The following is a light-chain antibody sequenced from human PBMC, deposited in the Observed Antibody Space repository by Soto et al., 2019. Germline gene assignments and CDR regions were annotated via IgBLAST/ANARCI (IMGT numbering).Light chain of an antibody. J-gene: IGKJ1*01. CDR1: QSVSSK. CDR3: QQYNNWPPWT. V-gene: IGKV3-15*01. CDR2: GVS. Sequence: EIVMTQSPGTLSVSPGERATLSCRASQSVSSKLAWYQQKPGQAPRLLIYGVSTRATGIPARFSGSGSGTEFTLTISSLQSEDFAVYYCQQYNNWPPWTFGQGTKVEIK.